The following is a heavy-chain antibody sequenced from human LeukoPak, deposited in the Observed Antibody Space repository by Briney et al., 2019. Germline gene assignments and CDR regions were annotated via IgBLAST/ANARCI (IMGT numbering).Heavy chain of an antibody. Sequence: PGGSLRLSCAASGFTFDDYSMHWVRQAPGKGLEWVSLISWDDSTNYADSVRGRFTISRDNSNDSLYLQMNGLRTEDSALYFCAKDDAYSSSWFAVDIWGQGTMVAVSS. J-gene: IGHJ3*02. D-gene: IGHD6-13*01. CDR3: AKDDAYSSSWFAVDI. V-gene: IGHV3-43*01. CDR2: ISWDDST. CDR1: GFTFDDYS.